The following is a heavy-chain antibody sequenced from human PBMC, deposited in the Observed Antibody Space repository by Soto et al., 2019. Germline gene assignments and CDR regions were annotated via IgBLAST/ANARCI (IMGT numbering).Heavy chain of an antibody. J-gene: IGHJ6*02. CDR2: IYYSGST. CDR1: GGSISSSSYY. CDR3: ARWRGYDFWSGYYYYGMDV. D-gene: IGHD3-3*01. V-gene: IGHV4-39*01. Sequence: SETLSLTCTVSGGSISSSSYYWGWIRQPPGKGLEWIGSIYYSGSTYYNPSLKSRVTISVDTSKNQFSLKLSSVTAADTAVYYCARWRGYDFWSGYYYYGMDVWGQGTTVTVSS.